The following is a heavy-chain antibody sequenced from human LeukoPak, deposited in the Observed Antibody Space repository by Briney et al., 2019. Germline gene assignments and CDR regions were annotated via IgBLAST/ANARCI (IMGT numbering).Heavy chain of an antibody. J-gene: IGHJ3*02. Sequence: GGSLRLSCAASGFTFSSYSMNWVRQAPGKGLEWVSYISSSSSTIYYADSVKGRFTISRDNAKNSLYLQMNSLRAEDTAIYYCGAARQYVGAFDIWGQGTRVTVSS. CDR1: GFTFSSYS. CDR2: ISSSSSTI. V-gene: IGHV3-48*01. D-gene: IGHD3-16*01. CDR3: GAARQYVGAFDI.